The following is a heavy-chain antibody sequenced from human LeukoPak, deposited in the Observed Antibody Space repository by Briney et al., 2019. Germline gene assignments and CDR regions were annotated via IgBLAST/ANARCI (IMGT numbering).Heavy chain of an antibody. CDR1: GFTASSNY. D-gene: IGHD4-11*01. Sequence: GGSLRLSCAASGFTASSNYMNWVRQAPGKGLEWVGRIRSKANSYATAYAASVKGRFTISRDDSKNTAYLQMNSLKTEDTAVYYCTTVGYSNFGHRRPHDYYYYYMDVWGKGTTVTVSS. V-gene: IGHV3-73*01. CDR2: IRSKANSYAT. J-gene: IGHJ6*03. CDR3: TTVGYSNFGHRRPHDYYYYYMDV.